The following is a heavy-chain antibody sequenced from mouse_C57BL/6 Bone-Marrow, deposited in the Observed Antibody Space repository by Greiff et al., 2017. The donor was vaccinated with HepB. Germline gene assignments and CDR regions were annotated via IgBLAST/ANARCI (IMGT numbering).Heavy chain of an antibody. CDR1: GYTFTDYY. CDR2: INPYNGGT. V-gene: IGHV1-19*01. Sequence: VQLPQSGPVLVKPGASVKMSCKASGYTFTDYYMNWVKQSHGKSLEWIGVINPYNGGTSYNQKFKGKATLTVDKSSSTAYIALNSLTSEDSAVYYGARSLPYYWGQGTTLSVSS. CDR3: ARSLPYY. D-gene: IGHD6-1*01. J-gene: IGHJ2*01.